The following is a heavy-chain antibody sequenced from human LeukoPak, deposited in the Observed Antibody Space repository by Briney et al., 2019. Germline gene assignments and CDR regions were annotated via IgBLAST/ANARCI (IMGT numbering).Heavy chain of an antibody. CDR1: GFTFSSYA. D-gene: IGHD1-1*01. CDR2: ISYDGSNK. CDR3: ASTTGPSS. V-gene: IGHV3-30-3*01. Sequence: GGSLRLSCAASGFTFSSYAMHWVRQAPGKGLEWVAVISYDGSNKYYADSVQGRFTISRDNSKNTLYLQMNSLRAEDTAVYYCASTTGPSSWGQGTLVTVSS. J-gene: IGHJ4*02.